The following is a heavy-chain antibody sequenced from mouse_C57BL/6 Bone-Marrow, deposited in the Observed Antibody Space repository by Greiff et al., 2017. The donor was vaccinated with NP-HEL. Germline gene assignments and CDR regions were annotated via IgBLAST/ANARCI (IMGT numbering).Heavy chain of an antibody. CDR1: GFNIKDDY. D-gene: IGHD1-1*01. CDR3: TSHYSSSFYCYAMDY. Sequence: VQLQQSGAELVRPGASVKLSCTASGFNIKDDYMHWVKQRPEQGLEWIGWIDPGNGGTEYASKFQGKATLTVDTSSNTAYMQLSRLTSEDTAVYYCTSHYSSSFYCYAMDYWGQGTSVTVSS. V-gene: IGHV14-4*01. CDR2: IDPGNGGT. J-gene: IGHJ4*01.